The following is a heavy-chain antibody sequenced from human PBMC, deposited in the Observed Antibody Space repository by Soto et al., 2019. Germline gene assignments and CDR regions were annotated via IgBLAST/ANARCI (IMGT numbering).Heavy chain of an antibody. D-gene: IGHD2-15*01. CDR1: GFTFSTSW. J-gene: IGHJ4*02. V-gene: IGHV3-7*01. CDR2: IKQDGSET. CDR3: ARDRGYCTGGTCYSVLDY. Sequence: EVQLVESGGGLVQPGGSLRLSCAASGFTFSTSWMNWVRQAPGKGLEWVANIKQDGSETHYVDSANGRFTISRDNAKNSLYLQMNSRRAEDTAVYYCARDRGYCTGGTCYSVLDYWGQGVLVTVSS.